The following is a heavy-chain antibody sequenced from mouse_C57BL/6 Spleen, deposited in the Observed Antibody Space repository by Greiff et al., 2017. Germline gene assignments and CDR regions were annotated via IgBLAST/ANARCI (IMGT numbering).Heavy chain of an antibody. Sequence: QVQLQQPGAELVRPGSSVKLSCKASGYTFTSYWMHWVKQRPIQGLEWIGNIDPSDSETHYNQKFKDKATLTVDKSSSTAYMQLSSLTSEDSAVYYCAREVVTTGFAYGGQGTLVTGSA. D-gene: IGHD2-2*01. CDR1: GYTFTSYW. V-gene: IGHV1-52*01. CDR3: AREVVTTGFAY. CDR2: IDPSDSET. J-gene: IGHJ3*01.